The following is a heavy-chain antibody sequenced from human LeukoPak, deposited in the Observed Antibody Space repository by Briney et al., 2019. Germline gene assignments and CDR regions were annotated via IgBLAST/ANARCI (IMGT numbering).Heavy chain of an antibody. CDR1: GFTFSSYS. CDR3: ARDRIEYCSGGSCYDAWFDP. D-gene: IGHD2-15*01. J-gene: IGHJ5*02. CDR2: ISSSSSYI. V-gene: IGHV3-21*01. Sequence: PGGSLRLSCAASGFTFSSYSMNWVRQAPGKGLEWVSSISSSSSYIYYADSVKGRFTISRDNAKNSLYLQMSSLRAEDTAVYYCARDRIEYCSGGSCYDAWFDPWGQGTLVTVSS.